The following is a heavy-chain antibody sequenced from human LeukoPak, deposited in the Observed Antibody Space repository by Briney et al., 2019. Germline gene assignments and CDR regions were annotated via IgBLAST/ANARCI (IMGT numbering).Heavy chain of an antibody. Sequence: GSLRLSCAASGFNFRSYEMNWVRQAPGKGLEWVSYISNTYETKTYGDSVKGRFTISRANAKNSRHLEMNSLTADDTAVYYCAREIVSAVAGNVDYWGQGTLVTVSS. CDR2: ISNTYETK. D-gene: IGHD6-19*01. CDR3: AREIVSAVAGNVDY. V-gene: IGHV3-48*03. J-gene: IGHJ4*02. CDR1: GFNFRSYE.